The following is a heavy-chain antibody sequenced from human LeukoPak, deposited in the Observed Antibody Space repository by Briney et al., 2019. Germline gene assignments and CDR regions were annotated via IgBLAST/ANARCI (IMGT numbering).Heavy chain of an antibody. CDR2: IYSGGST. D-gene: IGHD1-26*01. J-gene: IGHJ4*02. V-gene: IGHV3-66*02. CDR1: GFTISTNY. CDR3: ARDRSGSYGY. Sequence: GGSLRLSCAASGFTISTNYMSWVRQAPGKGLEWVSVIYSGGSTYYADSVKGRFTISRDNSKNTLYLQMNSLRAEDTAVYYCARDRSGSYGYWGQGTLVTVSS.